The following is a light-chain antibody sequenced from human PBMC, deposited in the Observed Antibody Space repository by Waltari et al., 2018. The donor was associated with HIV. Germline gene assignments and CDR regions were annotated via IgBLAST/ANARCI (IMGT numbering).Light chain of an antibody. V-gene: IGLV2-14*03. CDR1: NSDIGGYNY. Sequence: QSALTQPASVSGSPGQSITIPCNGTNSDIGGYNYVSWYQRHPDKAPKLIIFGVSNRPSGISSRFSGSKSGNTASLTISGLQAEDEADYYCCSYTKLTTHYVLFGGGTKLTVL. CDR3: CSYTKLTTHYVL. J-gene: IGLJ3*02. CDR2: GVS.